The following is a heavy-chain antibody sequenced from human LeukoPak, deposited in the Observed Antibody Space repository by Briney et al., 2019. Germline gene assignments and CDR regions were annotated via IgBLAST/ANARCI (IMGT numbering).Heavy chain of an antibody. Sequence: ASGKVSCKASGYTFTSYGIGWVRQAPGQGLEWMGWISAYNGNTNSAQKLHGRVTMTTDTSTSTAYIELRSLRSDNTAVYYCARVNQLPPSHYYYSMDVWGKGTTVTVSS. CDR2: ISAYNGNT. CDR1: GYTFTSYG. V-gene: IGHV1-18*01. J-gene: IGHJ6*03. CDR3: ARVNQLPPSHYYYSMDV. D-gene: IGHD2-2*01.